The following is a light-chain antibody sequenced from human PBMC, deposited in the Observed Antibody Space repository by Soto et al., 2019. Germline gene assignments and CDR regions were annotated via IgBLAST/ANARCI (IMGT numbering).Light chain of an antibody. CDR2: END. Sequence: QSVLTQPPSVSAAPGRTVTISCSGSSSNIDHNYVSWYQHLPGTAPKLLISENDKRPSGIPDRFSGSKSGTSATLGVTGLQAGDEADYYCVTWDTSLSAGVFGGGTKVTVL. CDR3: VTWDTSLSAGV. CDR1: SSNIDHNY. V-gene: IGLV1-51*02. J-gene: IGLJ3*02.